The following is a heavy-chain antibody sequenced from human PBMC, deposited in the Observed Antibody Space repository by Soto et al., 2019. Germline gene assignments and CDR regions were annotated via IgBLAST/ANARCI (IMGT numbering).Heavy chain of an antibody. J-gene: IGHJ4*02. CDR2: MYHSGST. D-gene: IGHD2-2*01. V-gene: IGHV4-30-2*01. Sequence: LRLSCAASGFTFSGSAMHWVRQASGKGLEWIGYMYHSGSTYYNPSLKSRVTISIDRSKNQFSLKLSSVTAADTAVYYCARVPDYWGQGILVTVSS. CDR3: ARVPDY. CDR1: GFTFSGSA.